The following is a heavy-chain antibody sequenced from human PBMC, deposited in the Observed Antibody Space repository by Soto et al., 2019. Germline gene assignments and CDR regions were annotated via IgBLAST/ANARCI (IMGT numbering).Heavy chain of an antibody. CDR1: GGSISSYY. V-gene: IGHV4-59*08. CDR2: IYYSGST. D-gene: IGHD6-13*01. Sequence: SETLSLTCTVSGGSISSYYWSWIRQPPGKGLEWIGYIYYSGSTNYNPSLKSRVTISVDTSKNQFSLKLSSVTAADTAVYYCARHPGYSSSLDYWGQGTLVTVSS. CDR3: ARHPGYSSSLDY. J-gene: IGHJ4*02.